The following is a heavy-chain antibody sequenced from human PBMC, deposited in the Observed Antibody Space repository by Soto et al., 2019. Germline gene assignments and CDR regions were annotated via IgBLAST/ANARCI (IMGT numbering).Heavy chain of an antibody. CDR3: ANVPIWCSSTSCYTEGFDY. CDR2: ISAGGSR. Sequence: EVQLLDSGGGLVQPGGSLRLSCTASGFTFSDYAMSWVRQPPGKGLEWVSVISAGGSRYYADSVKGRFTVSRANSKNTLYLQMNSLRAEDTAVYYCANVPIWCSSTSCYTEGFDYWGQGTLVTVSS. CDR1: GFTFSDYA. D-gene: IGHD2-2*02. V-gene: IGHV3-23*01. J-gene: IGHJ4*02.